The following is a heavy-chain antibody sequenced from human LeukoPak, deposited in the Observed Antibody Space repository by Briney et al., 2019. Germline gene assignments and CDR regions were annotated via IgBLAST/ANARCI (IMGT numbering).Heavy chain of an antibody. V-gene: IGHV1-2*02. D-gene: IGHD4-17*01. CDR3: ARTNYGDYWFDP. J-gene: IGHJ5*02. CDR2: INPNSGGT. Sequence: VSVKVSCKASGYTFTGHYMHWVRQAPGQGLEWMGWINPNSGGTNYAQKFQGRVTMTRDTSISTAYMELSRLRSDDTAVYYCARTNYGDYWFDPWGQGTLVTVSS. CDR1: GYTFTGHY.